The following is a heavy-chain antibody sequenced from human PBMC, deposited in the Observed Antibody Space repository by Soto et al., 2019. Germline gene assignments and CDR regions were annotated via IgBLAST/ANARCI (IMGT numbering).Heavy chain of an antibody. CDR2: ISYSGST. V-gene: IGHV4-30-4*01. D-gene: IGHD3-16*01. J-gene: IGHJ4*02. CDR3: ARYPFGSATQSPFDY. Sequence: QVQLQESGPGLVKPSQTLSLTCTVSGGSISSGAYYWSWIRQSPCKGLEWIGYISYSGSTHYNPSLKSRVTISVDTSKNQFSLNLGSVTAADTAVYYCARYPFGSATQSPFDYWGQGSLVTVSS. CDR1: GGSISSGAYY.